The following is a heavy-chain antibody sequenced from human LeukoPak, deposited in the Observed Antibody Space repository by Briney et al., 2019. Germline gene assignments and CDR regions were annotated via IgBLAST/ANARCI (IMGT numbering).Heavy chain of an antibody. CDR2: IRYDGSNK. CDR3: ARDHRDSYYGSGSYFP. J-gene: IGHJ5*02. V-gene: IGHV3-30*02. CDR1: GFTFSSYG. D-gene: IGHD3-10*01. Sequence: GGSLRLSCGASGFTFSSYGMHWVRQAPGKGLEWVAFIRYDGSNKYYADSVKGRFTISRDNSKNTLYLQMNSLRAEDTAVYYCARDHRDSYYGSGSYFPWGQGTLVTVSS.